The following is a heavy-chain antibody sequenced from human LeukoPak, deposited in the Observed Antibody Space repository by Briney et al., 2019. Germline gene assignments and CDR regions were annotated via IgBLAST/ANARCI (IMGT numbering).Heavy chain of an antibody. J-gene: IGHJ5*02. Sequence: PSETLSLTCAVYGGSFSGYYWSWIRQPPGKGLEWIGEINHSGSTNYNPSLKSRVTISVDTSKNQFSLKLSSVTAADTAVYYCARGSIFGRYFDLWGQGTLVTVSS. CDR3: ARGSIFGRYFDL. CDR2: INHSGST. D-gene: IGHD3-3*01. V-gene: IGHV4-34*01. CDR1: GGSFSGYY.